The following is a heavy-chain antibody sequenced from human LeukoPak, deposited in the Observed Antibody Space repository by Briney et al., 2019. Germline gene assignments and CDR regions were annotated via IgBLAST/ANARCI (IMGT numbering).Heavy chain of an antibody. CDR1: GFTFSGSA. CDR3: TSLGSGLLLR. J-gene: IGHJ4*02. Sequence: GGSLRLSCAASGFTFSGSAMHWVRQASGKGLEWVGRIRSKANSYATAYAASVKGRFTISRDDSKNTAYLQMNSLKTEDMAVYYCTSLGSGLLLRWGQGTLVTVSS. V-gene: IGHV3-73*01. D-gene: IGHD2-15*01. CDR2: IRSKANSYAT.